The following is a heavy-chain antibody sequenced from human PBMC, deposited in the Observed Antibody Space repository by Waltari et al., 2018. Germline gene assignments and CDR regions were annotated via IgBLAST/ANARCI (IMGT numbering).Heavy chain of an antibody. Sequence: ELQLVESGGGLVQPGGSLRLSCEVSGITFSIYWMDWVRQTPGKGLVWVSRINSDGSGTSYADSAKGRFTMSRDNAKNTVYLQMNSLRAEDTAVYFCATVGGSDPFDYWGQGTLVTVSS. CDR2: INSDGSGT. V-gene: IGHV3-74*01. D-gene: IGHD6-25*01. CDR1: GITFSIYW. CDR3: ATVGGSDPFDY. J-gene: IGHJ4*02.